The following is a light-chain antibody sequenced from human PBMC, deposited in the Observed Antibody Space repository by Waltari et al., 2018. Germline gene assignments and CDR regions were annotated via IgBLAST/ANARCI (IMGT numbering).Light chain of an antibody. J-gene: IGKJ1*01. V-gene: IGKV3-20*01. Sequence: EIVLTQSPGTLSLSPGERATLSCRASQSVSNNYLAWYQQKPGQAPRLLIYCASSRATGIPDRFSGSGSGTDFTLTISRLEPEDFAVYYCQQYGSSPWTFGQGTKVEIK. CDR1: QSVSNNY. CDR3: QQYGSSPWT. CDR2: CAS.